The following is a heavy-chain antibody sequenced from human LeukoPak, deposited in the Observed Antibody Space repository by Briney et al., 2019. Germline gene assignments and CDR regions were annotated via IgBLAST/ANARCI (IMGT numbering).Heavy chain of an antibody. J-gene: IGHJ4*02. Sequence: SETLSLTCTVSGVSISSYYWSWIRQPPGKGLEWIGYIYYSGSTNYNPSLKSRVTISVDTSKNQFSLKLSSVTAADTAVYYCARFAGSGWSNKFDYWGQGTLVTVSS. V-gene: IGHV4-59*01. CDR2: IYYSGST. CDR1: GVSISSYY. D-gene: IGHD6-19*01. CDR3: ARFAGSGWSNKFDY.